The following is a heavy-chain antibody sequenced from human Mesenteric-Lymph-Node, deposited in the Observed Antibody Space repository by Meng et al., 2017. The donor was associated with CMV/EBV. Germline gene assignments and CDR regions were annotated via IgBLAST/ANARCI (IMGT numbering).Heavy chain of an antibody. CDR1: GFTFSRYG. Sequence: GESLKISCAASGFTFSRYGMHWVRQAPGKGLEWVAVISYDGSNKYYADSVKGRFTISRDNSKNTLYLQMNSLRAEDTAVYYCARGPSRYCSGGSCSHYFDYWGQGTLVTVSS. V-gene: IGHV3-30*19. CDR3: ARGPSRYCSGGSCSHYFDY. CDR2: ISYDGSNK. J-gene: IGHJ4*02. D-gene: IGHD2-15*01.